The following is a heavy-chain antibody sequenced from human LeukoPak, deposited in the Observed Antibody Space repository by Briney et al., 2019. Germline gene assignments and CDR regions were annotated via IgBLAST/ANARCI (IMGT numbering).Heavy chain of an antibody. CDR2: SSTRGSTI. Sequence: GGSLRLSCAASGFTFSDFHMCWIRQAPGKGLEWVSFSSTRGSTIFYADSVKGRFTISRDNAKNSLYLQMNSLRAEDTAVYYCARERADALDIWGPGTMVTVSS. CDR1: GFTFSDFH. V-gene: IGHV3-11*01. J-gene: IGHJ3*02. CDR3: ARERADALDI.